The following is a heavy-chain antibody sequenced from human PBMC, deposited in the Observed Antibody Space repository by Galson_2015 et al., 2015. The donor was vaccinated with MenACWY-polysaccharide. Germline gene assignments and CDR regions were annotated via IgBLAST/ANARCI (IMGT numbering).Heavy chain of an antibody. CDR1: GFTFSSSG. V-gene: IGHV3-30*02. J-gene: IGHJ5*02. D-gene: IGHD3-16*01. CDR2: IHYDGNNK. Sequence: SLRLSCAASGFTFSSSGMHWVRQAPGKGLEWVAFIHYDGNNKYYADSVKGRFIISRDNSKNTLFLRMNSLRAEDTAVYYCAKDGLRLGDNWFDLWGQGALVTVSS. CDR3: AKDGLRLGDNWFDL.